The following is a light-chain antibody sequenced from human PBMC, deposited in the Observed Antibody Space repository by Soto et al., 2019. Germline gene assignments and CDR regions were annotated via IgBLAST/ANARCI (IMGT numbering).Light chain of an antibody. CDR2: KAT. J-gene: IGKJ4*01. Sequence: DIQLTQSPSTLSAAVGDRVTITCRARQSISSWLAWYQQKPGKAPKFLMYKATTLESGVPSRFSGSGSWTRFNFTISSLQPDDSAPYDCQEYNSYPLSVGGGTKVEIK. CDR1: QSISSW. V-gene: IGKV1-5*03. CDR3: QEYNSYPLS.